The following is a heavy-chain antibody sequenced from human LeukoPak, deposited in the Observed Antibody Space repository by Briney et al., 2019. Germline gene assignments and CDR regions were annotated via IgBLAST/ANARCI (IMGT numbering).Heavy chain of an antibody. CDR1: GDSVSSNSAA. CDR2: TYYRSKWYN. CDR3: ARVAQDTGAFDI. D-gene: IGHD1-14*01. V-gene: IGHV6-1*01. Sequence: SQTLSLTCAISGDSVSSNSAAWSWIRQSPSRGLEWLGRTYYRSKWYNEYALSVKSRITINPDTSKNHFSLQLNSVTPEDTAVYYCARVAQDTGAFDIWGQGTMVTVSS. J-gene: IGHJ3*02.